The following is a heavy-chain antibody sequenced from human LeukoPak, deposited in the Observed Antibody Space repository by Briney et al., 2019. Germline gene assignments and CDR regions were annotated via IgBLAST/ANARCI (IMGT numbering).Heavy chain of an antibody. V-gene: IGHV4-34*01. CDR1: GGSFSGYY. CDR3: DY. J-gene: IGHJ4*02. CDR2: INHSGST. D-gene: IGHD4-17*01. Sequence: SETLPLTCAVYGGSFSGYYWSWLRQPPEKGLEWIGEINHSGSTNYNPSLKSRVTISVDTSKNTAVYYCARVADYGDSTTDFDYWGQGTLVTVSS.